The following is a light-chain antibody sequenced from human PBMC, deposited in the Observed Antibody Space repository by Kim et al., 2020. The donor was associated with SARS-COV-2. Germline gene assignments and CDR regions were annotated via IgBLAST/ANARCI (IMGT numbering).Light chain of an antibody. CDR2: GAS. J-gene: IGKJ1*01. V-gene: IGKV3-15*01. Sequence: EILMTQSPAPLSVSPGERATLSCRASQSVSSNLAWYQQNPGQAPRLLIYGASTRATGIPARFSGSGSGTEFTLTISSLQSEDFVLYFCQQYNNWPRTFGQGTKVDIK. CDR1: QSVSSN. CDR3: QQYNNWPRT.